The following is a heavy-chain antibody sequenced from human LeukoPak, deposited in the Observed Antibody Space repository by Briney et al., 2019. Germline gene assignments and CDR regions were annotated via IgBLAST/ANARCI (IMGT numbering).Heavy chain of an antibody. Sequence: GASVKASCKPSGNTFTGYYMHGWGQPPGQGLEWMGWINPNSGGTNYAQKFQGRVTMTRDTSISTAYMELSRLRSDDTAVYYCARNGDLDYWGQGTLVTVSS. CDR3: ARNGDLDY. CDR1: GNTFTGYY. V-gene: IGHV1-2*02. D-gene: IGHD4-17*01. CDR2: INPNSGGT. J-gene: IGHJ4*02.